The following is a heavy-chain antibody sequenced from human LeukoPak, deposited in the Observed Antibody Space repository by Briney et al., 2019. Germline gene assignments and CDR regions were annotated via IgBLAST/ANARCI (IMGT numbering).Heavy chain of an antibody. CDR3: ARRNTVDTAMVYFDY. V-gene: IGHV1-69*01. J-gene: IGHJ4*02. CDR1: GGTFSSYA. Sequence: SVKVSCKASGGTFSSYAISWVRQAPGQGLEWMGGIIPIFGTANYAQKFQGRVTITADESTSTAYMELSSLRSEDTAVYYCARRNTVDTAMVYFDYWGQGTLVTVSS. D-gene: IGHD5-18*01. CDR2: IIPIFGTA.